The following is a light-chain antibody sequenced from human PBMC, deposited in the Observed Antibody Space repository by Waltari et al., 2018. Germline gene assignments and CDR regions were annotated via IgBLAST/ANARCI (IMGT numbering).Light chain of an antibody. CDR2: STT. V-gene: IGLV7-43*01. Sequence: QTVVTQEPSLTVSPGGAVTLTCASSAGAVTSGNYPNWIQQKPGQVPRSLIHSTTNRHSWTPARFSGSLRGGKAALTLSGVQPEYEAEYYCLLYDGSDQVFGGGTKLTVL. J-gene: IGLJ3*02. CDR1: AGAVTSGNY. CDR3: LLYDGSDQV.